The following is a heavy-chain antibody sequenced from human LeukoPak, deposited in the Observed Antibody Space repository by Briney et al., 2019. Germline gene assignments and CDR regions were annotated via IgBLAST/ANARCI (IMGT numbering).Heavy chain of an antibody. CDR3: AKNYYDSSGNSHAFDI. J-gene: IGHJ3*02. CDR2: INPSGGST. Sequence: ASVKVSCKASGYTFTSYYMHWVRQAPGQGLEWMGIINPSGGSTSYAQKFQGRVTMTRDMSTSTVYMELSSLRSEDTAVYYCAKNYYDSSGNSHAFDIRGQGTMVTVSS. CDR1: GYTFTSYY. D-gene: IGHD3-22*01. V-gene: IGHV1-46*01.